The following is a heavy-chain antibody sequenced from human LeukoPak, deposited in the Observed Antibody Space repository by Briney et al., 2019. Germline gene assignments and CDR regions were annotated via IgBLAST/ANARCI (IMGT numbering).Heavy chain of an antibody. CDR3: ASKAAGTFDY. CDR1: GGTFSSYA. J-gene: IGHJ4*02. V-gene: IGHV1-8*02. D-gene: IGHD6-13*01. Sequence: ASVKVSCKASGGTFSSYAISWVRQAPGQGLEWMGWMNPNSGNTGYAQKFQGRVTMTRNTSISTAYMELSSLRSEDTAVYYCASKAAGTFDYWGQGTLVTVSS. CDR2: MNPNSGNT.